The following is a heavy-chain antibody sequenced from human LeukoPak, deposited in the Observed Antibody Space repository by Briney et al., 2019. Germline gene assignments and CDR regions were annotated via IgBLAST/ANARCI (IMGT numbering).Heavy chain of an antibody. CDR1: GYTFTAYY. J-gene: IGHJ4*02. Sequence: ASVKVSCKASGYTFTAYYIHWVRQAPGQRLEWMGWINPNSGGTNYAQKFQGRVTMTTDTSISTAYMELSRLRSDDTAVYYCARVRDSSGYLPFYYFDSWGQGTLVTVSS. CDR2: INPNSGGT. CDR3: ARVRDSSGYLPFYYFDS. D-gene: IGHD3-22*01. V-gene: IGHV1-2*02.